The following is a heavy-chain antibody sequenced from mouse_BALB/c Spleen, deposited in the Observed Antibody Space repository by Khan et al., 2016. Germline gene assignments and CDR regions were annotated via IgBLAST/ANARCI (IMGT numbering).Heavy chain of an antibody. Sequence: EVELVESGPGLVKPSQSLSLTCTVTGYSITSDYAWNWIRQFPGNKLEWLGHISYSGSTSYNPSLKSRISITRDSSKHEFFLQLNSVTTEATATCYCASAYGFYAWFAYWGQGTLVTVSA. CDR2: ISYSGST. D-gene: IGHD2-3*01. V-gene: IGHV3-2*02. CDR3: ASAYGFYAWFAY. CDR1: GYSITSDYA. J-gene: IGHJ3*01.